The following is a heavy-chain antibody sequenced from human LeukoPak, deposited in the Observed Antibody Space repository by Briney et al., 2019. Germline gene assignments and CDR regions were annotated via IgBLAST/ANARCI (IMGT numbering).Heavy chain of an antibody. V-gene: IGHV1-2*02. Sequence: ASVNVSCKASGYTFTGYYMHWVRQAPGQGLEWMGWIYPNSGGTNYAQKFQGRVTITRDTSISTAYMELSRLRSDDTAVYYCARAEYVTSPHPGDYWRQGTLVTVCS. J-gene: IGHJ4*02. CDR2: IYPNSGGT. CDR1: GYTFTGYY. CDR3: ARAEYVTSPHPGDY. D-gene: IGHD1-14*01.